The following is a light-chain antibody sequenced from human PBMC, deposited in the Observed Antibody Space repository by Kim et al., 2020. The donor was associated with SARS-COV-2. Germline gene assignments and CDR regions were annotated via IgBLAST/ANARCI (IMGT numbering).Light chain of an antibody. J-gene: IGLJ2*01. V-gene: IGLV3-19*01. Sequence: VALGKTVRITCQGDRLRSYYATWYQQKPGQAPIPVIYGKNNRPSGIPDRFSGSSSGNTASLTITGTQAGDEADYYCNSRDSNDYVVFGGGTQLTVL. CDR3: NSRDSNDYVV. CDR1: RLRSYY. CDR2: GKN.